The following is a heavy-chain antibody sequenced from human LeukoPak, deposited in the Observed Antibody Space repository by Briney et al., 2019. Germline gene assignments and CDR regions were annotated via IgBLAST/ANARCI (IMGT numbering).Heavy chain of an antibody. D-gene: IGHD6-19*01. J-gene: IGHJ4*02. V-gene: IGHV3-30*02. CDR2: MRYDGSNK. Sequence: GGSLRLSCAASGFTFSSYGMHWVRQAPGKGLEWVAFMRYDGSNKYYADSVKGRFTISRDNSKNTLYLQMNNLRAEDTAVYYCAKDKGSGWPNFDYWGQGTLVTVSS. CDR1: GFTFSSYG. CDR3: AKDKGSGWPNFDY.